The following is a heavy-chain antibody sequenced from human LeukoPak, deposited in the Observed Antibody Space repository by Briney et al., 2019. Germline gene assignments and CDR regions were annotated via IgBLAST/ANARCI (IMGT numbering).Heavy chain of an antibody. D-gene: IGHD2-15*01. V-gene: IGHV3-23*01. CDR2: IHGSDSTT. CDR1: GFTFNIKA. Sequence: GGSLRLSCAASGFTFNIKAMSWVRQAPGKGLEWVSAIHGSDSTTHYADSVKGRFTLFRDNSKNTLYLQMNSLRVEDTAVYYCAKDLFRWAFDFWGQGTMVTVSS. J-gene: IGHJ3*01. CDR3: AKDLFRWAFDF.